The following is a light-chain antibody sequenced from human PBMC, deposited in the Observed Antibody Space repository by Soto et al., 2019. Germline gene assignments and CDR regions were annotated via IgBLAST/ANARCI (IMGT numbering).Light chain of an antibody. CDR1: SSDVGIYNL. CDR3: CSYAGSSTLV. J-gene: IGLJ2*01. Sequence: QPVLTQPASVSGSPGQSITISCTGTSSDVGIYNLVSWYQQHPGKAPKLIIYEVNKRPSGVSYRFSGSKSGNTASLTISGLQAEDEANYYCCSYAGSSTLVFGGGTKLTVL. V-gene: IGLV2-23*02. CDR2: EVN.